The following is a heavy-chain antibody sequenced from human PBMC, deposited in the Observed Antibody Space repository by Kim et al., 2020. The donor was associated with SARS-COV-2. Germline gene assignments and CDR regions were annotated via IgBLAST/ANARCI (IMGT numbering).Heavy chain of an antibody. CDR2: RSYNGIS. V-gene: IGHV4-31*03. J-gene: IGHJ3*01. CDR3: TRSAVEPSGAF. Sequence: SETLSLTCTVSGGSMSSGGYYWNWVRQVPGKGLEWIACRSYNGISNYNPPLRSRVFTSVDTSKSQFSLELSSVTAADTAVYYCTRSAVEPSGAF. CDR1: GGSMSSGGYY. D-gene: IGHD3-10*01.